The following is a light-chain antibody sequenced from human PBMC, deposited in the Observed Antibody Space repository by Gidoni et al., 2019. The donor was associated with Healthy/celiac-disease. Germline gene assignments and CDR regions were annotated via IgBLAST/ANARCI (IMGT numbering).Light chain of an antibody. CDR2: AAS. Sequence: DIQMKQSPSSLSASVGDRVTITCRASQSISSYLNWYQQKPGKAPTLLIYAASSLQSGVPSRFIGGGSATAFTLPISSLQPADFATYYCQQRYSTPLTFGQGTRLEIK. CDR3: QQRYSTPLT. V-gene: IGKV1-39*01. CDR1: QSISSY. J-gene: IGKJ5*01.